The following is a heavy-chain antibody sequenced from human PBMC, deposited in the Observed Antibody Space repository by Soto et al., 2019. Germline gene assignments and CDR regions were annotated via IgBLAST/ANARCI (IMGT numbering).Heavy chain of an antibody. J-gene: IGHJ4*02. CDR3: ARHVEWEIFYYFEH. Sequence: SETLSLTCTVSGASISSTSSYWGWVRQSPGKGLEWIGSFFYNKNTYYNPSLKSRVSISVDTSKMQFSQNLTSVTAADTAVYYCARHVEWEIFYYFEHWGQGTPVTVS. V-gene: IGHV4-39*01. CDR1: GASISSTSSY. CDR2: FFYNKNT. D-gene: IGHD1-26*01.